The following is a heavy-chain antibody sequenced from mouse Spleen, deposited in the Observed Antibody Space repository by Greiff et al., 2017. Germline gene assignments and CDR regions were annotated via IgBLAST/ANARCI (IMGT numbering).Heavy chain of an antibody. CDR3: ARPLYYYGTFDV. CDR2: INPNNGGT. D-gene: IGHD1-1*01. CDR1: GYTFTDYN. Sequence: EVQLQESGPELVKPGASVKIPCKASGYTFTDYNMDWVKQSHGKSLEWIGDINPNNGGTIYNQKFKGKATLTVDKSSSTAYMELRSLTSEDTAVYYCARPLYYYGTFDVWGAGTTVTVSS. V-gene: IGHV1-18*01. J-gene: IGHJ1*01.